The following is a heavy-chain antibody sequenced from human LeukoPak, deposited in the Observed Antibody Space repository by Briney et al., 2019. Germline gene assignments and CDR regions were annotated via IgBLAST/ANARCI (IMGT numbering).Heavy chain of an antibody. CDR1: GFTFSLYW. CDR3: AGGTGFIIKD. J-gene: IGHJ4*02. D-gene: IGHD3-9*01. V-gene: IGHV3-7*03. Sequence: GGSLRLSCAASGFTFSLYWMNWVRRAPGKGLEWVADIKQDGSEKNYVDSVKGRFTISRDNAKNSLYLQMNNLRVEDTAMYYCAGGTGFIIKDWGQGTLSPSPQ. CDR2: IKQDGSEK.